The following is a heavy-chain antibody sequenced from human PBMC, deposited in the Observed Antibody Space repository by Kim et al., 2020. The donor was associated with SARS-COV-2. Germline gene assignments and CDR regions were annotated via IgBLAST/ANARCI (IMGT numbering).Heavy chain of an antibody. J-gene: IGHJ5*02. CDR1: GYSFTSYW. Sequence: GESLKISCKGSGYSFTSYWIGWVRQMPGKGLEWMGIIYPGDSDTRYSPSFQGQVTISADKSISTAYLQWSSLKASDTAMYYCARLTGYSGSSRWWFDPWGQGTLVTVSS. CDR2: IYPGDSDT. V-gene: IGHV5-51*01. D-gene: IGHD1-26*01. CDR3: ARLTGYSGSSRWWFDP.